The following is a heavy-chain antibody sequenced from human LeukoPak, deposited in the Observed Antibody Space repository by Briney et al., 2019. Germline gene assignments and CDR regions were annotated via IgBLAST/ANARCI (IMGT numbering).Heavy chain of an antibody. J-gene: IGHJ4*02. D-gene: IGHD3-22*01. CDR2: IMPISGIA. CDR1: GDTFSNYG. V-gene: IGHV1-69*05. CDR3: ARDLYYYDSGGPDY. Sequence: SVKVSCRASGDTFSNYGLSWVRQAPGQGLEWMGRIMPISGIANYAQKFQDRVTINTDESTSTVYMELNSLRSEDTAVYYCARDLYYYDSGGPDYWGQGTLVSVSS.